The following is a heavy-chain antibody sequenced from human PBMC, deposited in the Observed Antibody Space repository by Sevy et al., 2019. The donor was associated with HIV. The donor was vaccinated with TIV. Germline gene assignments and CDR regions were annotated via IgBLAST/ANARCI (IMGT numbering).Heavy chain of an antibody. J-gene: IGHJ4*02. CDR1: GGTFSSYG. CDR3: ARRGGNGWYYFDY. Sequence: ASVKVSCKDSGGTFSSYGISWVRQAPGQGLEWMGGIIPILGTVNYAQKFQGRVTITADESTKTAYMELSSLRSEDTAVYYCARRGGNGWYYFDYWGQETLVTVSS. CDR2: IIPILGTV. V-gene: IGHV1-69*13. D-gene: IGHD6-19*01.